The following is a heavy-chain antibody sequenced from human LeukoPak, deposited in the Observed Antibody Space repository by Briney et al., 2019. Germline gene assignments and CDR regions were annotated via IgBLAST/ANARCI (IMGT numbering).Heavy chain of an antibody. V-gene: IGHV3-30*18. J-gene: IGHJ4*02. Sequence: GGSLRLSCAPPGLTFTTYGIHWARKAPGKGLQWVAVISYDGSHKYYADSVKGRFTISRDNSKNTVYMEMRSLRPEDTAVYYCAKDLGPSGLGSGWPFDYWGQGTLVTVSS. D-gene: IGHD6-19*01. CDR3: AKDLGPSGLGSGWPFDY. CDR1: GLTFTTYG. CDR2: ISYDGSHK.